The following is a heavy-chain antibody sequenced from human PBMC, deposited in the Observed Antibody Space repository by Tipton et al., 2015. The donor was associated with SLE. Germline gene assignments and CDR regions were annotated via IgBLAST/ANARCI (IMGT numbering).Heavy chain of an antibody. CDR1: GFTFSSYA. CDR3: AREGEQQLIYYYMDV. J-gene: IGHJ6*03. CDR2: ISGSGGST. D-gene: IGHD6-13*01. V-gene: IGHV3-23*01. Sequence: SLRLSCAASGFTFSSYAMSWVRQAPGKGLEWVSAISGSGGSTYYADSVKGRFTISRDNAKNTLYLQMNSLRAEDTAVYYCAREGEQQLIYYYMDVWGKGTTVTVSS.